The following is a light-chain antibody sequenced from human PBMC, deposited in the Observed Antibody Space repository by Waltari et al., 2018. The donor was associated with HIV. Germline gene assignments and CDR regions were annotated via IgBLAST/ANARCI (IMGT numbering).Light chain of an antibody. V-gene: IGLV1-44*01. J-gene: IGLJ1*01. CDR2: RDV. Sequence: QSVLTQSPSASGTTGQRVIISCSGTISNIGSKTVNWYRQLPGTAPKLLIYRDVKRPSGVPDRFSGSKSGTSASLAISGLQSEDEADYYCAAWDDSLNSYVFGPGTKVTVL. CDR1: ISNIGSKT. CDR3: AAWDDSLNSYV.